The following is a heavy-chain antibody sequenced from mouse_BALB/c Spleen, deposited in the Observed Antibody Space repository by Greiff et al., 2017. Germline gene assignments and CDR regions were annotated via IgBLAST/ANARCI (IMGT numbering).Heavy chain of an antibody. J-gene: IGHJ2*01. CDR2: INPSTGYT. D-gene: IGHD2-1*01. CDR1: GYTFTSYW. V-gene: IGHV1-7*01. CDR3: ASAGGNYAYYFDY. Sequence: QVHVKQSGAELAKPGASVKMSCKASGYTFTSYWMHWVKQRPGQGLEWIGYINPSTGYTEYNQKFKDKATLTADKSSSTAYMQLSSLTSEDSAVYYCASAGGNYAYYFDYWGQGTTLTVSS.